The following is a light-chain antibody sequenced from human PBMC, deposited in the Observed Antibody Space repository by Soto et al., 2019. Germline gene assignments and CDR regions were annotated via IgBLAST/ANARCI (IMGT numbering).Light chain of an antibody. V-gene: IGKV1-27*01. Sequence: DTQMTQSPSSLSASVRDRVTITCRASQGISNKLAWYQQKPGKVPKLLIYAASTLQSGVPSRFSGSGSGTDFTLTISRLEPEDFATYYRQQYNSYSRTFGQGTKVDIK. CDR1: QGISNK. CDR2: AAS. J-gene: IGKJ1*01. CDR3: QQYNSYSRT.